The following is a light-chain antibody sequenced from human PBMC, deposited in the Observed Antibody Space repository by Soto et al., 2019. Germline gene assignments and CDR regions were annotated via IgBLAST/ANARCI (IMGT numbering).Light chain of an antibody. V-gene: IGKV3D-20*01. Sequence: EIVLTQSPATLSLSPGERATLSCGASQSFSSNYLAWYQQKPGLAPMLLIYDVSSRATGVPDRFSGSGSGTDFTLTISRLEPEDFAVYYCQQYGSSPLTFGGGTRVEI. CDR2: DVS. CDR3: QQYGSSPLT. J-gene: IGKJ4*01. CDR1: QSFSSNY.